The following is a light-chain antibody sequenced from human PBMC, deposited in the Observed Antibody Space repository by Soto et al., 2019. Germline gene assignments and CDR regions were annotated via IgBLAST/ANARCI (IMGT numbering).Light chain of an antibody. V-gene: IGKV2-28*01. J-gene: IGKJ1*01. Sequence: DIVMTQSPLSLPVIPGEPASISCRSSQSLLHSNGYNYLDWYLQKPGQSPQLLIYLGSNRSSGVPDRFSGSGSGTDFTLKISRVEAEDVGVYYCMQALQTLWTFGQGTKVDIK. CDR1: QSLLHSNGYNY. CDR2: LGS. CDR3: MQALQTLWT.